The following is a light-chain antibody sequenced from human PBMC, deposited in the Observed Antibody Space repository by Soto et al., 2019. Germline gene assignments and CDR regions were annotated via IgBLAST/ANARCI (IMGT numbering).Light chain of an antibody. V-gene: IGLV1-44*01. J-gene: IGLJ3*02. Sequence: QAVVTQPPSASGTPGQRVTIPCSGSSSNIGRNTVNRYQRLPGAAPRLLVYRNNQRPSGVPDRFSGSKSGTSASLAISGLQSEDEADYYCATWDDSLSGVEFGGGTKLTVL. CDR3: ATWDDSLSGVE. CDR2: RNN. CDR1: SSNIGRNT.